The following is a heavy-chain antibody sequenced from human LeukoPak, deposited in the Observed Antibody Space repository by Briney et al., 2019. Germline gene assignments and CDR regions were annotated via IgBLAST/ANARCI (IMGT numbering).Heavy chain of an antibody. V-gene: IGHV4-59*01. CDR1: GGSISSYC. Sequence: PSETLSLTCTVSGGSISSYCWSWIRQPPGKGLEWIGYIYYSGSTNYDPSLKSRVTISVDTSKNQLSLKLSSVTAADTAVYYCAGTYKYYYYYYMDVWGKGTTVTISS. D-gene: IGHD1-14*01. CDR2: IYYSGST. J-gene: IGHJ6*03. CDR3: AGTYKYYYYYYMDV.